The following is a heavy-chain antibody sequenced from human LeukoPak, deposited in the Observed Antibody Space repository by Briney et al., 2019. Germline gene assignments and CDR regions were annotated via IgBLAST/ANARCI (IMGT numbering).Heavy chain of an antibody. D-gene: IGHD5-18*01. CDR2: IYHSGST. V-gene: IGHV4-39*07. Sequence: SQTLSLTCTVSGGSISSGSYYWSWVRQPPGKGLEWIGEIYHSGSTNYNPSLKSRVTISVDKSKNQFSLKLSSVTAADTAVYYCARDLVDTAMVWYFDLWGRGTLVTVSS. J-gene: IGHJ2*01. CDR3: ARDLVDTAMVWYFDL. CDR1: GGSISSGSYY.